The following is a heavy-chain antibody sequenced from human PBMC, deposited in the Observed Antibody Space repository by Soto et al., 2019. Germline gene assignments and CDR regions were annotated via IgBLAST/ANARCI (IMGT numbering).Heavy chain of an antibody. Sequence: HVQLVESGGGVVQPGRSLRVSCAGSGFTFSDYGMHWVRQGPGKGLEWVAVVWYDGSYKYFADSVKGRFTISRDNSKNTIYFPMNSLRAEDTSLYYSARHRVATKGYYYYGMDAWGQGTMVTVSS. CDR3: ARHRVATKGYYYYGMDA. J-gene: IGHJ6*02. V-gene: IGHV3-33*01. CDR2: VWYDGSYK. D-gene: IGHD5-12*01. CDR1: GFTFSDYG.